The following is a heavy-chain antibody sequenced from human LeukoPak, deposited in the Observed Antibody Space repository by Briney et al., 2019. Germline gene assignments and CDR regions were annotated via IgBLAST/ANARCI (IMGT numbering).Heavy chain of an antibody. D-gene: IGHD2-21*02. CDR1: GGSISSGGYY. CDR3: ARGLLFSWFDP. J-gene: IGHJ5*02. Sequence: TSETLPLTCTVSGGSISSGGYYWSWIRQHPGKGLEWIGYIYYSGSTYYNPSLKSRVTISVDTSKNQFSLKLSSVTAADTAVYYCARGLLFSWFDPWGQGTLVTVSS. CDR2: IYYSGST. V-gene: IGHV4-31*03.